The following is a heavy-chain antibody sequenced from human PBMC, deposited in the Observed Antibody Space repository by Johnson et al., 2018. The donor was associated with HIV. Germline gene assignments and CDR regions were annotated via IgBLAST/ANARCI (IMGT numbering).Heavy chain of an antibody. D-gene: IGHD3-3*01. Sequence: QVQLVESGGGVVQPGGSLRLSCAASGFTFSSYGMHWVRKAPGKGLEWVAFIRYDGSNKYYADSVKGRFTISRDNSKNTLYLQMNSLRAEDTAVYYCAKDVGNYWPDAFDIWGQGTMVTVSS. CDR2: IRYDGSNK. V-gene: IGHV3-30*02. CDR3: AKDVGNYWPDAFDI. CDR1: GFTFSSYG. J-gene: IGHJ3*02.